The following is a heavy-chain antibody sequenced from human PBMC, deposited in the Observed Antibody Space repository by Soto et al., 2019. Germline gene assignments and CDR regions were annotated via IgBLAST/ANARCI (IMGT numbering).Heavy chain of an antibody. J-gene: IGHJ1*01. D-gene: IGHD6-13*01. V-gene: IGHV1-69*12. Sequence: QVQLVQSGAEVKKPGSSVKVSCKASGGTFSSYAISWVRQAPGQGLEWMGGIIPIFGTANYAQKFQGRVTITEDESTSRAYMERCSLRSEDTAVYYCAPRWGSAAGASGFQHWGQGTMVTVSS. CDR3: APRWGSAAGASGFQH. CDR1: GGTFSSYA. CDR2: IIPIFGTA.